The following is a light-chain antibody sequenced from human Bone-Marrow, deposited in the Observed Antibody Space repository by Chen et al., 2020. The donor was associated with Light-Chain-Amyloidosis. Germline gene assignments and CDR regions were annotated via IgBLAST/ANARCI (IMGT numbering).Light chain of an antibody. V-gene: IGKV4-1*01. CDR3: QQYHSIPWT. CDR2: WAS. J-gene: IGKJ1*01. CDR1: QSVLSSSKNKNF. Sequence: DIVMTKSPDSLAVSLGERATINCKSSQSVLSSSKNKNFLIWYQQKPGQPPKLLIYWASTRESGVPERFSGSGSGTDFTLTISSLQAEDVAVYYCQQYHSIPWTFGQGTKVEIK.